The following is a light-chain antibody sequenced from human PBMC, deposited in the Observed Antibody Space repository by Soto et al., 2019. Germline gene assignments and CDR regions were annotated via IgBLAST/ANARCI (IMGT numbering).Light chain of an antibody. CDR3: QHYHNWPRT. Sequence: EIVMTQSPATLSVSPGERVTLSCRASQSINYNLAWYQKKPGQPPRPLISGASTRATSVPATFSGSGSGTEFSLTISSLQSEDVAVYYCQHYHNWPRTFGQGTKVDIK. CDR2: GAS. CDR1: QSINYN. V-gene: IGKV3-15*01. J-gene: IGKJ1*01.